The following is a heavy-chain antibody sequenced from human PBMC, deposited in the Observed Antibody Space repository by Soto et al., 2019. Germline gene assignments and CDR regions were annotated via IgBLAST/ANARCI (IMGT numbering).Heavy chain of an antibody. V-gene: IGHV3-74*01. J-gene: IGHJ4*02. Sequence: LSLSFAASGFTLSIHWMHLVSHVPWKGLVWVSRINSDGSSTSYADSVKGRWTISRDNAQNTLYLQMNSLRAEDTAVYYCARAGDYSNSAPFDNWGQGTQVTVSS. CDR2: INSDGSST. D-gene: IGHD6-6*01. CDR3: ARAGDYSNSAPFDN. CDR1: GFTLSIHW.